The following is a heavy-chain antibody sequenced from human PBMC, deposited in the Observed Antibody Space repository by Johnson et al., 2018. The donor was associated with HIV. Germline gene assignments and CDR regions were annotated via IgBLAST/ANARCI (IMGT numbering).Heavy chain of an antibody. V-gene: IGHV3-66*01. D-gene: IGHD3-22*01. Sequence: VQLVESGGGVVQPGRSLRLSCAASGFTVSTNYMSWIRQAPGKGLEWVSVIYSGDTTYYAGSVKGRFTISRDNAKNSLYLQMNSLKSEDTAVYYCTTESVGYYDSSGYYAVGRGGAFDIWCQGTMVTVSS. CDR2: IYSGDTT. J-gene: IGHJ3*02. CDR1: GFTVSTNY. CDR3: TTESVGYYDSSGYYAVGRGGAFDI.